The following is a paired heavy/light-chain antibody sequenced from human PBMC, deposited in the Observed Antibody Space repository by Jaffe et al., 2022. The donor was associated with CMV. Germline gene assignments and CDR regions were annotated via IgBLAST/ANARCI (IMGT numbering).Light chain of an antibody. CDR1: SSNVGNNY. CDR2: EDN. Sequence: QSVLTQPPSVSAAPGQKVTISCSGSSSNVGNNYVAWYQQLPGKAPKLLIYEDNKRPSGIPDRFSGSKSGTSATLGITGLQTGDEADYYCGTWDSNLTPGNWVFGGGTKLTVL. CDR3: GTWDSNLTPGNWV. V-gene: IGLV1-51*02. J-gene: IGLJ3*02.
Heavy chain of an antibody. CDR2: IDWDDDK. J-gene: IGHJ4*02. CDR3: ARIWRGSGWYFVDY. V-gene: IGHV2-70*15. CDR1: GFSLSTSGMC. D-gene: IGHD6-19*01. Sequence: QVTLRESGPALVKPTQTLTLTCTFSGFSLSTSGMCMTWIRQPPGKALEWLARIDWDDDKYYRTSLKTRLTISKDTSKNQVVLTMTKMDPMDTATYYCARIWRGSGWYFVDYWGQGTVVTVSS.